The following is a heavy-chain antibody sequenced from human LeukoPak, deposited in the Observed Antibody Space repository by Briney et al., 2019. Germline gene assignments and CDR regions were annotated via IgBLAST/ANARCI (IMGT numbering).Heavy chain of an antibody. J-gene: IGHJ4*02. CDR3: ARSPSGYRLPLEY. CDR2: IGTSSLYI. D-gene: IGHD5-12*01. V-gene: IGHV3-21*01. Sequence: PGGSLRLSCAASGFTFSDYAMNWVRQAPGKGLEWVSSIGTSSLYIFYADSVKGRFTISRDNAKNSLFLQMNSLRADDTAVYFCARSPSGYRLPLEYWGQGILVTVSS. CDR1: GFTFSDYA.